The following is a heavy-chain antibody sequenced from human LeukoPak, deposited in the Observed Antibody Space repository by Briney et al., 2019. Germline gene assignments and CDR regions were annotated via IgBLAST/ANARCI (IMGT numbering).Heavy chain of an antibody. CDR3: ARSGSKGTIFGVVIRVPQNRWFDP. CDR1: GYTFTGYY. D-gene: IGHD3-3*01. CDR2: INPNSGGT. V-gene: IGHV1-2*02. J-gene: IGHJ5*02. Sequence: ASVKVSCKASGYTFTGYYMHWVRLAPGQGLEWMGWINPNSGGTNYAQKFQGRVTMTRDTSISTAYMELSRLRSDDTAVYYCARSGSKGTIFGVVIRVPQNRWFDPWGQGTLVTVSS.